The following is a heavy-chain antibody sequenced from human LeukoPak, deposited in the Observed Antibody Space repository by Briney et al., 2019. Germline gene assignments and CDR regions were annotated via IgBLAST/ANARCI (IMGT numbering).Heavy chain of an antibody. CDR1: GGSIGSGIYY. D-gene: IGHD6-19*01. CDR3: ARDRIPVGAVDAFDI. J-gene: IGHJ3*02. Sequence: SETLSLTCTVSGGSIGSGIYYWGWIRQPPGKGLEWIGNIYHSGSTYYNPSLKSRVTISVDTSKNQFSLKLSSVTAADTAVYYCARDRIPVGAVDAFDIWGQGTMVTVSS. CDR2: IYHSGST. V-gene: IGHV4-39*07.